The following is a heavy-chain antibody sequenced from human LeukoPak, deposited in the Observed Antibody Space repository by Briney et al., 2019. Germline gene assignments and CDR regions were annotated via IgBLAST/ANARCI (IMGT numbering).Heavy chain of an antibody. CDR3: ASDLSPGAYFDY. D-gene: IGHD3-10*01. CDR2: IIPIFGTA. CDR1: GGTFSSYA. V-gene: IGHV1-69*05. Sequence: ASVKVSCKASGGTFSSYAISWVRQAPGQGLEWMGGIIPIFGTANYAQKFQGRVTITTDESTSTAYMELSSLRPEDTAVYYCASDLSPGAYFDYWGQGTLVTVSS. J-gene: IGHJ4*02.